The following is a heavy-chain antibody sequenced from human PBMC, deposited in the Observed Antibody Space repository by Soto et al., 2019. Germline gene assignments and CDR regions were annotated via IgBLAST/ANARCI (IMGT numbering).Heavy chain of an antibody. CDR2: INHSGST. Sequence: QVQLQQWGAGLLKPSETLSLTCAVYGGSFSGYYWTWIRQPPGTGLEWIGEINHSGSTNYNPSLKSRVTISVDTSKHQFSLKLTSVTSAVTAVYYCARDKITGLFDYWGQGTLVTVSS. D-gene: IGHD2-8*02. V-gene: IGHV4-34*01. CDR1: GGSFSGYY. J-gene: IGHJ4*02. CDR3: ARDKITGLFDY.